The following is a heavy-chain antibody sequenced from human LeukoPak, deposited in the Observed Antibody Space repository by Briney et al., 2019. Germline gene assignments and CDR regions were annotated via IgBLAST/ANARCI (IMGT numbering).Heavy chain of an antibody. V-gene: IGHV4-39*01. CDR2: IYYSGST. CDR3: ARHSPVGIFYFDY. CDR1: GGSISDSSSY. Sequence: SETLSLTCTVSGGSISDSSSYWGWIRQPPGKGLEWIGSIYYSGSTYYNPSLKSRVTISVDTSKNQFSLKLSSVTAADTAVYYCARHSPVGIFYFDYWGQGTLVTVSS. D-gene: IGHD1-26*01. J-gene: IGHJ4*02.